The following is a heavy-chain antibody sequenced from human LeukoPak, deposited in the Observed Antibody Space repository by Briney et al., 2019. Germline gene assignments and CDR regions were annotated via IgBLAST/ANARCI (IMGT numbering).Heavy chain of an antibody. Sequence: HPGGSLRLSCAASGFTLSTYTMHWVRQAPGKGLEWVAVISYDGSNKHYADSVKGRFTISRDNSKNTLYLQMNSLRADDTAVYYCARDSYTSSWYDFDYWGQGTLVTVSS. CDR1: GFTLSTYT. J-gene: IGHJ4*02. V-gene: IGHV3-30-3*01. CDR2: ISYDGSNK. CDR3: ARDSYTSSWYDFDY. D-gene: IGHD6-13*01.